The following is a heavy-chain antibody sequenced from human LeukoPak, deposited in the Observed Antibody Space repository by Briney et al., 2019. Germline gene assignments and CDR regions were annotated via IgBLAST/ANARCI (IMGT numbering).Heavy chain of an antibody. CDR1: GYTFTSYD. Sequence: ASVRVSCKASGYTFTSYDLNWVRQATGQGLEWIGWMNPNSGNTGYAQKFQGRVTLTRSTSISTAYMELRSLTSEDTAVYYCARDYGGNSGWFDPWGQGTLVTVSS. CDR3: ARDYGGNSGWFDP. V-gene: IGHV1-8*01. D-gene: IGHD4-23*01. J-gene: IGHJ5*02. CDR2: MNPNSGNT.